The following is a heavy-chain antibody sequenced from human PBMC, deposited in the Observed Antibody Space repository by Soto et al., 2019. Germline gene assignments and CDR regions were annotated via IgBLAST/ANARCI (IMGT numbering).Heavy chain of an antibody. CDR3: ARVRLGYCSSTSCYTSYYYYGMDV. Sequence: QVQLQESGPGLVKPSGTLSLTCAVSGGSISSSNWWSWVRQPPGKGLEWIGEIYHSGSTNYNPSLKSRVTISVDKSKNQFSLKLSSVTAADTAVYYCARVRLGYCSSTSCYTSYYYYGMDVWGQGTTVTVSS. D-gene: IGHD2-2*02. J-gene: IGHJ6*02. V-gene: IGHV4-4*02. CDR1: GGSISSSNW. CDR2: IYHSGST.